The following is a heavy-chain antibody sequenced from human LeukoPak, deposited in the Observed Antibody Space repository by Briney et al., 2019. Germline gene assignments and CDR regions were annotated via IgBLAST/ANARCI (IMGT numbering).Heavy chain of an antibody. V-gene: IGHV3-21*01. Sequence: SVKGRFTISRDNAKNSLYLQMNSLRAEDTAVYYCAKDYRDDGTSCADYWGQGTLVTVSS. D-gene: IGHD2-2*01. CDR3: AKDYRDDGTSCADY. J-gene: IGHJ4*02.